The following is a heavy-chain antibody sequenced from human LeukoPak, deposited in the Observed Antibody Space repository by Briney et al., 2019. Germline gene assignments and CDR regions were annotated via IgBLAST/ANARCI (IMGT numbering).Heavy chain of an antibody. CDR3: AYVFGAFDI. CDR2: IYSGGST. J-gene: IGHJ3*02. V-gene: IGHV3-66*01. D-gene: IGHD3-10*01. Sequence: GGSLRLSCAASVFTVISNYMRWVRPAPGKGLEWVSVIYSGGSTYYADSVEGRFTISRDNSKNTLYLQMNSLRAEDTAVYYCAYVFGAFDIWGQGTMVTVSS. CDR1: VFTVISNY.